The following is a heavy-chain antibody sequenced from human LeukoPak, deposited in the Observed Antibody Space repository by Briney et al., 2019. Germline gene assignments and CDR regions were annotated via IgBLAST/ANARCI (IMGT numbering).Heavy chain of an antibody. CDR3: ARPYYYDSRIDP. D-gene: IGHD3-22*01. CDR2: IHASGST. CDR1: GGSVSSYY. J-gene: IGHJ5*02. Sequence: ASETLSLTCTVSGGSVSSYYWNWIRQPPGKGLEWIGCIHASGSTNYNPSFKSRVTISVDTSKNQFSLKLSSVTAADTAVYYCARPYYYDSRIDPWGQGILVTVSS. V-gene: IGHV4-4*09.